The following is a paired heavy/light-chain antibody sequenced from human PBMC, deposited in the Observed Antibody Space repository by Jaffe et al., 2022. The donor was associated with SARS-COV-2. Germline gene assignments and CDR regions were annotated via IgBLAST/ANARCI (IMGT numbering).Light chain of an antibody. J-gene: IGLJ3*02. CDR3: NSYTSSSTWV. Sequence: QSALTQPPSVSGSPGQSVTISCTGTSSDVGSYNRVSWYQQPPGTAPRLMIYEVSNRPSGVPDRFSGSKSGNTASLTISGLQAEDEADYYCNSYTSSSTWVFGGGTKLTVL. CDR1: SSDVGSYNR. CDR2: EVS. V-gene: IGLV2-18*02.
Heavy chain of an antibody. CDR3: AKGYIYAFDF. D-gene: IGHD5-18*01. CDR2: ISGNAGGT. Sequence: EVQLVESGGGLVQPGGSLRLSCAASGFTFSSYAMNWVRQAPGKGLEWVSAISGNAGGTNYADSVKGRFTISRDNSKNTLYLQMNSLRAEDTAIYYCAKGYIYAFDFWGQGTLVTVSS. CDR1: GFTFSSYA. J-gene: IGHJ4*02. V-gene: IGHV3-23*04.